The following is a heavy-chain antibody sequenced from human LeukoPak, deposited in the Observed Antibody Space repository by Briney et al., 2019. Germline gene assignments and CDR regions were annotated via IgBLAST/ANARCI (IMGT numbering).Heavy chain of an antibody. Sequence: GASVKVSCKASGCTFTSYDINWVRQATGQGLEWMGWMNPNSGNTGYAQKFQGRVTMTRNTSISTAYMELSSLRSEDTAVYYCARGLLGRNYYYYYYMDVWGKGTTVTVSS. D-gene: IGHD1-26*01. CDR2: MNPNSGNT. V-gene: IGHV1-8*01. CDR3: ARGLLGRNYYYYYYMDV. CDR1: GCTFTSYD. J-gene: IGHJ6*03.